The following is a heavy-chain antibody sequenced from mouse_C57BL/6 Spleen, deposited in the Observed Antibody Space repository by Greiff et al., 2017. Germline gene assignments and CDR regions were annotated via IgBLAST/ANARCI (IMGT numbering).Heavy chain of an antibody. V-gene: IGHV1-64*01. CDR3: ARGDDYDWYFDV. D-gene: IGHD2-4*01. Sequence: QVQLKQPGAELVKPGASVTLSCKASGYTFTSYWMHWVKQRPGQGLEWIGMIRPNSGSTNYNEKFKGKATLTVEKSSSTAYMQLSSLKSEDSAVYYCARGDDYDWYFDVWGTGTTVTVSS. J-gene: IGHJ1*03. CDR2: IRPNSGST. CDR1: GYTFTSYW.